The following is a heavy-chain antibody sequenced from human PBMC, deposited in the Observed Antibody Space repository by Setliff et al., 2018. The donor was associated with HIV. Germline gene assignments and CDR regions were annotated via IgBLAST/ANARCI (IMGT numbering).Heavy chain of an antibody. Sequence: ASVKVSCKASGATFKTYAMSWVRQTPGQGLEWLGGIIPFNGNTKYSQKFQGRVTITRDTSASTAYMELSSLRPEDTAVYYCASPTAIPHWGQGTLVTVSS. V-gene: IGHV1-3*01. D-gene: IGHD2-21*02. CDR1: GATFKTYA. CDR2: IIPFNGNT. J-gene: IGHJ4*02. CDR3: ASPTAIPH.